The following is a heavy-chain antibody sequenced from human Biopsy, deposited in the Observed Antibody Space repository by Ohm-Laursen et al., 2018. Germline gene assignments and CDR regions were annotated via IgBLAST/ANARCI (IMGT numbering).Heavy chain of an antibody. Sequence: ASVKVSCKVPGGTFSNYGVNWVRQAPGQGLEWMGWISPYNGDTDYAQKLQGRVTMTTDTSTSTAYMDLRSLRSDDTAVYYCARDRWPHVTLLGLVVFDFWGQGTLVIVSS. CDR1: GGTFSNYG. CDR3: ARDRWPHVTLLGLVVFDF. D-gene: IGHD3-3*01. V-gene: IGHV1-18*01. CDR2: ISPYNGDT. J-gene: IGHJ4*02.